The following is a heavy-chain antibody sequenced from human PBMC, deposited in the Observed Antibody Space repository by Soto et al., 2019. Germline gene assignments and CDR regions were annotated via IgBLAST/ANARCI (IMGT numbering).Heavy chain of an antibody. CDR3: AKDSWDSSSSRNFDY. CDR1: GFTFSSYG. V-gene: IGHV3-30*18. J-gene: IGHJ4*02. D-gene: IGHD6-6*01. Sequence: VGSLRLSCAASGFTFSSYGMHWVRQAPGKGLEWVAVISYDGSNKYYADSAKGRFTISRDNSKNTLYLQMNSLRAEDTAVYYCAKDSWDSSSSRNFDYWGQGTLVTVSS. CDR2: ISYDGSNK.